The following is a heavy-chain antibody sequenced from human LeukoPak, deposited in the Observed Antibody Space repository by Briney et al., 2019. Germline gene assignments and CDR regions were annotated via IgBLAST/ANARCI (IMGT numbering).Heavy chain of an antibody. D-gene: IGHD5-12*01. CDR2: IYYSGST. Sequence: SETLSLTCTVSGGSISRGGYYWSWIRQHPGKGLEWIGYIYYSGSTYYNPSLKSRVTISVDTSKNQFSLKLSSVTAADTAVYYCARGGYDENAFDIWGQGTMVTVSS. J-gene: IGHJ3*02. CDR3: ARGGYDENAFDI. V-gene: IGHV4-31*03. CDR1: GGSISRGGYY.